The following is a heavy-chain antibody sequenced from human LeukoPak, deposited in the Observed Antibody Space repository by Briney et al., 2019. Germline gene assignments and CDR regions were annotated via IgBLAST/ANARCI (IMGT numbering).Heavy chain of an antibody. J-gene: IGHJ4*02. V-gene: IGHV3-53*01. CDR2: IYRSGST. CDR3: ARAAPTPYYFDY. CDR1: GFTVSGYY. Sequence: GGSLRLSCAASGFTVSGYYMNWVRQAPGKGLEWVSVIYRSGSTYYADSVKGRFTISRDNAKNSLYLQMNSLRAEDTAVYYCARAAPTPYYFDYWGQGTLVTVSS.